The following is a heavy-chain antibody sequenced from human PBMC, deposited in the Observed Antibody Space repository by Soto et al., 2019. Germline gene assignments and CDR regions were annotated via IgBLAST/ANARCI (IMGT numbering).Heavy chain of an antibody. V-gene: IGHV3-23*01. CDR1: GFTLSTYA. J-gene: IGHJ4*02. CDR3: AREFPGVAVAGRSTYYDL. Sequence: EVQLLESGGGLVPPGGSLRLSCAGSGFTLSTYAVYWVRHAPGTGLEWISDISVTGSGTYYADSVKGRFTVSRDNSESTVFLQVNSLRAEDTAVYYCAREFPGVAVAGRSTYYDLWGQGALVTVSS. CDR2: ISVTGSGT. D-gene: IGHD6-19*01.